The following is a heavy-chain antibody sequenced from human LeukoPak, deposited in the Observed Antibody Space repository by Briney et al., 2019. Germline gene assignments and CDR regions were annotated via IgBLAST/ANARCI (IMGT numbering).Heavy chain of an antibody. J-gene: IGHJ4*02. D-gene: IGHD7-27*01. CDR1: GGSITSYY. CDR2: IYYSGST. V-gene: IGHV4-59*08. CDR3: ARGFRGDNFDY. Sequence: SETLSLTCTVSGGSITSYYWTWIRQPPGKGLEWIGYIYYSGSTNYNPSLKRRVTISVDTSKNQFSLKLSSVTAADTAVYFCARGFRGDNFDYWGQGTLVTVSS.